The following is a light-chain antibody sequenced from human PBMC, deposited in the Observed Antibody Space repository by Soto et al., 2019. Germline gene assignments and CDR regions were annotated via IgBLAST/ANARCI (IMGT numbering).Light chain of an antibody. V-gene: IGLV1-47*01. CDR3: AAWDDSLSGFVV. CDR1: SSNIGSNY. Sequence: QSVLTQPPSASGTPGQRVTLSCSGSSSNIGSNYVYWYQQLPGTAPKLLIYRNNQRPSGVPDRFSGSKSGTSASLDISGLRSEDEADYYCAAWDDSLSGFVVFGGGTKLTVL. J-gene: IGLJ2*01. CDR2: RNN.